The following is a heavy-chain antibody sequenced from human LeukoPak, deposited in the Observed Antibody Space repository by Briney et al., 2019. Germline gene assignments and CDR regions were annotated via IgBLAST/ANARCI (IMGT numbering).Heavy chain of an antibody. J-gene: IGHJ5*02. Sequence: PSETPSLTCTVSGGSISSYYWSWIRQPAGKGLEWIGRIYTSGSTNYNPSLKSRVTISVDKSKNQFSLKLSSVTAADTAVYYCARERTTVTTDWFDPWGQGTLVTVSS. CDR3: ARERTTVTTDWFDP. V-gene: IGHV4-4*07. CDR1: GGSISSYY. CDR2: IYTSGST. D-gene: IGHD4-17*01.